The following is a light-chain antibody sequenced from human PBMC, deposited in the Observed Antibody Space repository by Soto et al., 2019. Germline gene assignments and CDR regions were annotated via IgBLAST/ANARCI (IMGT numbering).Light chain of an antibody. CDR3: AAWDGSLKGVV. CDR2: DNN. Sequence: QSVLTQAPSASGTPGQRVTISCSGSSSNIGSNTVNWYQQLPGTAPRLLIYDNNQWPSGVPDRFSGSKSGTSASLAISGLQSDDEADYYCAAWDGSLKGVVFGGGTKVTVL. V-gene: IGLV1-44*01. J-gene: IGLJ2*01. CDR1: SSNIGSNT.